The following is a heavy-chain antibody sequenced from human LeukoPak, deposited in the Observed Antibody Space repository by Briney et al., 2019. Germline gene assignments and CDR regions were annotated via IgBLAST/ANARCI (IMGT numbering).Heavy chain of an antibody. CDR3: TTGSRVHSGYDSDY. V-gene: IGHV3-23*01. J-gene: IGHJ4*02. CDR1: GFIFSTYA. D-gene: IGHD5-12*01. CDR2: ISGSGGNT. Sequence: GSLRLSCAASGFIFSTYAMSWVRQAPGKGLEWVSAISGSGGNTYYADSVKGRFTISRDNSKNTLYVQMNSLKTEDTAVYYCTTGSRVHSGYDSDYWGQGTLVTVSS.